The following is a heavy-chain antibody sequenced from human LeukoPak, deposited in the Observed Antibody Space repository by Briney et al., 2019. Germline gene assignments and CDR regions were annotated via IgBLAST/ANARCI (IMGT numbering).Heavy chain of an antibody. Sequence: GGSLRLSCAASGFTVSSNYMSWVRQAPGKGLEWVSVIYSGGSTYYADSVKGRFTISGDNSKNTLYLQMNSLRAEDTAVYYCASLHYYGSGSYPYYYGMDVWGQGTTVTVSS. V-gene: IGHV3-66*02. CDR1: GFTVSSNY. CDR2: IYSGGST. CDR3: ASLHYYGSGSYPYYYGMDV. J-gene: IGHJ6*02. D-gene: IGHD3-10*01.